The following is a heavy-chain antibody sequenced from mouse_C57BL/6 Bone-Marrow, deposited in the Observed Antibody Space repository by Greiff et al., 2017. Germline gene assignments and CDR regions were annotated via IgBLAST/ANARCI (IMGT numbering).Heavy chain of an antibody. CDR2: IYPGDGDT. CDR3: ATKWYYSNTFYAMDY. Sequence: QVQLKQSGPELVKPGASVKISCKASGYAFSSSWMNWVKQRPGKGLEWIGRIYPGDGDTNYNGKFKGKATLTADKSSSTAYMQLSSLTSEDSAVYFCATKWYYSNTFYAMDYWGQGTSVTVSS. J-gene: IGHJ4*01. V-gene: IGHV1-82*01. CDR1: GYAFSSSW. D-gene: IGHD2-5*01.